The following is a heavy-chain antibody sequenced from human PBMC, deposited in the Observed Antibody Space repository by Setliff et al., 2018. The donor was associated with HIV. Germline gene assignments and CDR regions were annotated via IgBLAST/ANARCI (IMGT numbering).Heavy chain of an antibody. CDR3: ARTGGQWLVEWFDP. D-gene: IGHD6-19*01. Sequence: SETLSLTFTVSGGSISSYYWSWIRQPAGKGLEWIGRIYTSGSTNYNPSLKSRVTVSVDTSKNQFSLKLSSVTAADTAVYYCARTGGQWLVEWFDPWGQGTLVTVSS. CDR2: IYTSGST. V-gene: IGHV4-4*07. CDR1: GGSISSYY. J-gene: IGHJ5*02.